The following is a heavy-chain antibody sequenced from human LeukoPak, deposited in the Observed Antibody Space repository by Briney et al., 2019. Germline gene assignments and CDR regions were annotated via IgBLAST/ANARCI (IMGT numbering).Heavy chain of an antibody. CDR1: GGSISSSSYY. CDR3: ARVGKIIAYCGGDCYQGHAFDI. V-gene: IGHV4-39*07. D-gene: IGHD2-21*02. Sequence: PSETLSLTCTVSGGSISSSSYYWGWIRQPPGKGLEWIGSIYYSGSTYYNPSLKSRVTISVDTSKNQFSLKLSSVTAEDTAVYYCARVGKIIAYCGGDCYQGHAFDIWGQGTMVTVSS. CDR2: IYYSGST. J-gene: IGHJ3*02.